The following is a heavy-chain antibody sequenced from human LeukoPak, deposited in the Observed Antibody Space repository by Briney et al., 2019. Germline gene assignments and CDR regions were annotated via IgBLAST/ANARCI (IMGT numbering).Heavy chain of an antibody. CDR2: ISPYNGNT. V-gene: IGHV1-18*01. CDR3: ARTSTVTIPNFDL. D-gene: IGHD4-17*01. CDR1: GGTFSSYA. Sequence: DSVKVSCKASGGTFSSYAISWVRQAPGQGLEWMGWISPYNGNTNYAQKFQGRVTMTTDTSTSTAYMELRSLRSDDTALYYCARTSTVTIPNFDLWGQGTLVIVSS. J-gene: IGHJ4*02.